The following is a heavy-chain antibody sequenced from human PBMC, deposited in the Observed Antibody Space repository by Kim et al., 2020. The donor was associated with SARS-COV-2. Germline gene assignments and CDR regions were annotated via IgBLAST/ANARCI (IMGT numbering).Heavy chain of an antibody. J-gene: IGHJ6*02. D-gene: IGHD2-21*02. Sequence: GGSQRLSCAASGFTFSNAWMSWVRQAPGKGLEWVCRIKSKTDGGTTDYAAPVKGRFTIYRDDSKNKLYLQMNSLKTEDTAVYYCTTFDLMAYCGGDCYPYGRDVWGQGTTVTVSS. CDR3: TTFDLMAYCGGDCYPYGRDV. V-gene: IGHV3-15*01. CDR2: IKSKTDGGTT. CDR1: GFTFSNAW.